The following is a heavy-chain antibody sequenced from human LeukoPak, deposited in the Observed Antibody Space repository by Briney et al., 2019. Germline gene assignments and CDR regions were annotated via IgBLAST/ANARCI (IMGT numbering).Heavy chain of an antibody. J-gene: IGHJ4*02. Sequence: ASVKVSCKASGYTFTGYYMHWVRQAPGQGLEWMGWINPNSGGTNYAQKFQGRVTMTRDTSISTAYMELNRLRSDGTAVYYCAREDGSGSYYPRFDYWGQGTLVTVSS. CDR2: INPNSGGT. D-gene: IGHD3-10*01. V-gene: IGHV1-2*02. CDR3: AREDGSGSYYPRFDY. CDR1: GYTFTGYY.